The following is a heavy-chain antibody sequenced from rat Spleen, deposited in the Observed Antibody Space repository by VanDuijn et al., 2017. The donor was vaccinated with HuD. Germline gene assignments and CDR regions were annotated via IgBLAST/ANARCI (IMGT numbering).Heavy chain of an antibody. J-gene: IGHJ2*01. D-gene: IGHD5-1*01. CDR3: ARGGALGDY. V-gene: IGHV5-29*01. CDR1: GFTFSNYG. Sequence: EVQLVESGGGLVQPGRSLKLSCAASGFTFSNYGMAWVRQAPTKGLEWVATISYDGSSTYYRDSVKGRFTISRDNAKSTLYLQMDSLRSEDTATYYCARGGALGDYWGQGVMVTVSS. CDR2: ISYDGSST.